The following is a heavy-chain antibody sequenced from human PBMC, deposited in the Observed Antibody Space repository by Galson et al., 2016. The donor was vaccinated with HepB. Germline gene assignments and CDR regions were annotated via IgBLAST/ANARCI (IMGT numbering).Heavy chain of an antibody. D-gene: IGHD3-10*01. CDR3: AKDGYYGSGSCDY. V-gene: IGHV3-30*18. CDR1: GFTFSLYS. Sequence: SLRLSCAASGFTFSLYSMYWVRQAPGKGLEWVAVISYDGSHKYYADSVKGRFTISRDNSKNTLYLQMNSLRAEDTALYYCAKDGYYGSGSCDYWGQGTLVTVSS. CDR2: ISYDGSHK. J-gene: IGHJ4*02.